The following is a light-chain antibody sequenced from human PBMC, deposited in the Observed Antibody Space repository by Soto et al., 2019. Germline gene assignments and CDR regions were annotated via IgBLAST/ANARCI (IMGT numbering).Light chain of an antibody. V-gene: IGKV3-20*01. J-gene: IGKJ2*01. CDR3: QQYGSSPRYT. CDR2: GAS. Sequence: IVLMQYPGTLSLSPGERATLSCRASQSVSSSYLAWYQQKPGQAPRLLIYGASSRATGIPDRFSGSGSGTDFTLTISRLEPEDFAVYYCQQYGSSPRYTFGQGTKVDIK. CDR1: QSVSSSY.